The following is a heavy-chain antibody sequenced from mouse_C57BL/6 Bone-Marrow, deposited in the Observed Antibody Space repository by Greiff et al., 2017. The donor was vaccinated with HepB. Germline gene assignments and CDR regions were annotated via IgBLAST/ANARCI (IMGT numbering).Heavy chain of an antibody. Sequence: EVQGVESGGGLVKPGGSLKLSCAASGFTFSDYGMHWVRQAPEKGLEWVAYISSGSSTIYYADTVKGRFTISRDNAKNTLFLQMTSLRSEDTAMYYCARKVAHYYAMDYWGQGTSVTVSS. J-gene: IGHJ4*01. D-gene: IGHD1-1*02. CDR2: ISSGSSTI. CDR1: GFTFSDYG. CDR3: ARKVAHYYAMDY. V-gene: IGHV5-17*01.